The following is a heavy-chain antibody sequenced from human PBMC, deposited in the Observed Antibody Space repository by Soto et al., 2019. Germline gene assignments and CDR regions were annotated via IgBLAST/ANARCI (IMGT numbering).Heavy chain of an antibody. CDR1: GYTFINYH. V-gene: IGHV1-18*01. J-gene: IGHJ4*02. CDR3: AKSPRGEMATD. Sequence: QVQLVQAGGEVKKPGASVTVSCKASGYTFINYHITWVRQAPVQGLEWMAWINTYNGMTDYAQKFQGRVTMTRDTSTSTAYMELGNLGSDDPAVYFGAKSPRGEMATDWCEGSLVTVSS. CDR2: INTYNGMT. D-gene: IGHD5-12*01.